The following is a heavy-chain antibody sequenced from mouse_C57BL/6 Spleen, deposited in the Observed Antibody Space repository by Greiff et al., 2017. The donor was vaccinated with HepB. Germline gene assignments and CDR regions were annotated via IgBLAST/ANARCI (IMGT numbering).Heavy chain of an antibody. V-gene: IGHV3-3*01. Sequence: EVQLQQSGPSLVRPSQTLSLTCTVPGFSINSDCYWIWIRQFPGNKLEYIGYTFYSGITYYNPSLESRTYITRDTSKNQFSLKLSSVTTEDTATYYCAYGNSYAMDYWGQGTSVTVSS. D-gene: IGHD2-1*01. CDR2: TFYSGIT. CDR3: AYGNSYAMDY. J-gene: IGHJ4*01. CDR1: GFSINSDCY.